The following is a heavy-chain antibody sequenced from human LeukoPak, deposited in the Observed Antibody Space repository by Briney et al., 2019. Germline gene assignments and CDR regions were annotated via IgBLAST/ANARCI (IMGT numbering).Heavy chain of an antibody. D-gene: IGHD3-10*01. Sequence: GRSLRLSCAASGFTFDDYAMHWVRQAPGKGLEWVSGISWNSGSIGHADSVKGRFTISRDNAKNSLYLPMNSLRAEDTALYYCAKAHPLPTPITMAESSFDYWGQGALVTVSS. V-gene: IGHV3-9*01. CDR1: GFTFDDYA. CDR3: AKAHPLPTPITMAESSFDY. J-gene: IGHJ4*02. CDR2: ISWNSGSI.